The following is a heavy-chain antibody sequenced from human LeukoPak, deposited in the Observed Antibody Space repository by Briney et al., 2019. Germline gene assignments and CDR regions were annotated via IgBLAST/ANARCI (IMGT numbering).Heavy chain of an antibody. CDR2: IYSGGST. CDR1: GFSFGSNY. J-gene: IGHJ4*02. Sequence: PGGSLSLSCAASGFSFGSNYMSWGRQAPGKGLEGGSVIYSGGSTYYADSVKGRFTISRDNSKNTLYLQMNSLRAEDTAVYYCARHGVAVTSYFDYWGQGTLVTVSS. CDR3: ARHGVAVTSYFDY. D-gene: IGHD2-2*01. V-gene: IGHV3-53*01.